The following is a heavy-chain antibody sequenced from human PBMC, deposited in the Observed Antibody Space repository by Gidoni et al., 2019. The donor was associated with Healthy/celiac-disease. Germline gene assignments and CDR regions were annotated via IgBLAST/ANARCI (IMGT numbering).Heavy chain of an antibody. CDR2: ISYDGSNK. CDR3: AKENYYDSSAHFDY. J-gene: IGHJ4*02. D-gene: IGHD3-22*01. V-gene: IGHV3-30*18. Sequence: QVQLVASGGGVVQPGRSLRRACDASGFPLRSYGMHWVRQAPGKGLEWVAVISYDGSNKYYADSVKGRFTISRDNSKNTLYLQMNSLRAEDTAVYYCAKENYYDSSAHFDYWGQGTLVTVSS. CDR1: GFPLRSYG.